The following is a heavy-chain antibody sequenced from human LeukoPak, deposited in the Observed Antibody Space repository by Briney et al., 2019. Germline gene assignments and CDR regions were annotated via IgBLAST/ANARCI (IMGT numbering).Heavy chain of an antibody. CDR2: ISSSSSYI. CDR1: GFTFSSYS. V-gene: IGHV3-21*01. Sequence: GGSLRLSCAASGFTFSSYSMNWVRQAPGKGLEWVSSISSSSSYIYYADSVKGRFTIPRDNAKNSLYLQMNSLRAEDTAVYYCARKRGGYSYGSDYWGQGTLVTVSS. CDR3: ARKRGGYSYGSDY. D-gene: IGHD5-18*01. J-gene: IGHJ4*02.